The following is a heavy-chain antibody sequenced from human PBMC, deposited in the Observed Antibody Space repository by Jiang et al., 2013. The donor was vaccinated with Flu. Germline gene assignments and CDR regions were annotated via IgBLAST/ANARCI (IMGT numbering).Heavy chain of an antibody. J-gene: IGHJ6*02. V-gene: IGHV1-18*01. Sequence: GAEVKKPGASVKVSCKASGYTFTSYGISWVRQAPGQGLEWMGWISAYNGNTNYAQKLQGRVTMTTDTSTSTAYMELRSLRSDDTAVYYCARSGYCSSTSCYPGDYYYGMDVWGQGTTVTVSS. CDR2: ISAYNGNT. D-gene: IGHD2-2*01. CDR3: ARSGYCSSTSCYPGDYYYGMDV. CDR1: GYTFTSYG.